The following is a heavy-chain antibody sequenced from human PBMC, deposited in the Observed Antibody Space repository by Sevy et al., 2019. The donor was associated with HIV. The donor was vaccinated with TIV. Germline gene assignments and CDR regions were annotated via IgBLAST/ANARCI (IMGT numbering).Heavy chain of an antibody. J-gene: IGHJ4*02. CDR2: IYYSGST. D-gene: IGHD3-16*01. V-gene: IGHV4-59*08. Sequence: SETLSLTCTVSGGSISSYYWSWIRQPPGKGLEGIGYIYYSGSTNYNPSLKSRVTISLDTSKNQFSLKLSSVTAADTAVYYCARRIGGPFDYWGQGTLVTVSS. CDR3: ARRIGGPFDY. CDR1: GGSISSYY.